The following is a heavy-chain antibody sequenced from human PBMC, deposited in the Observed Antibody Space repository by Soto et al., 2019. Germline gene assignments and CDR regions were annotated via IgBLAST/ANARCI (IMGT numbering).Heavy chain of an antibody. V-gene: IGHV3-11*01. CDR2: ISSSGSTI. J-gene: IGHJ3*02. Sequence: QVQLVESGGGLVKPGGSLRLSCAASGFTFSDYYMSWIRQAPGKGLEWVSYISSSGSTIYYADSVKGRFTISRDNAKNSLYLQMNSLRAEDTAVHYCARVEDIVVVPAAKPNAFDIWGQGTMVTVSS. D-gene: IGHD2-2*01. CDR1: GFTFSDYY. CDR3: ARVEDIVVVPAAKPNAFDI.